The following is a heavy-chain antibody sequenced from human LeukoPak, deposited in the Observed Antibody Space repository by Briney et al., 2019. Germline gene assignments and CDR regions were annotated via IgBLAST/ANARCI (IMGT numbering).Heavy chain of an antibody. J-gene: IGHJ4*02. CDR3: ARDKTVTNAFYYFDY. D-gene: IGHD4-17*01. CDR2: NIPIFGTA. CDR1: RGTFSSYA. Sequence: GASVKVSCKASRGTFSSYAICWVRQAPGHGLEWMGGNIPIFGTANYAQKFQGRVTITADKSTSTAYMELSSLRSEDTAMYYCARDKTVTNAFYYFDYWGQGTLVTVSS. V-gene: IGHV1-69*06.